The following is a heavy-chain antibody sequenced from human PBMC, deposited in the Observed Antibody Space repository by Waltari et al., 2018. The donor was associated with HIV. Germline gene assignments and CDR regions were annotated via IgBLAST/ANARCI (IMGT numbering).Heavy chain of an antibody. J-gene: IGHJ6*02. CDR3: ASLFGGLAVAGTWTDYYYYGMDV. Sequence: QVQLQESGPGLVKPSGTLSLTCAVSGGSISSSNWWSWVRQPPGKGLEWIGEIYHSGSTNYNPSLKSRVTISVDKSKNQFSLKLSSVTAADTAVYYCASLFGGLAVAGTWTDYYYYGMDVWGQGTTVTVSS. CDR1: GGSISSSNW. D-gene: IGHD6-19*01. V-gene: IGHV4-4*02. CDR2: IYHSGST.